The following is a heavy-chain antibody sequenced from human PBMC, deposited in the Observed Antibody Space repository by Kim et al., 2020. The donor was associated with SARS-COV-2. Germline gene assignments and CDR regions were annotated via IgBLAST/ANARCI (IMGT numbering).Heavy chain of an antibody. Sequence: YSPSFQGQVTSAADKSISTAYLQGSSLKASDTAMYYCARLVRLELPGIDYWGQGTLVTVSS. CDR3: ARLVRLELPGIDY. D-gene: IGHD1-7*01. J-gene: IGHJ4*02. V-gene: IGHV5-51*01.